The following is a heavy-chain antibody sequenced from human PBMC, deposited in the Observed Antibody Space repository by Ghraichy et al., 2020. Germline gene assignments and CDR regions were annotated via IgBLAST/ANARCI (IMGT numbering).Heavy chain of an antibody. CDR2: IYYSGST. CDR3: ARQDRGPQGLGY. V-gene: IGHV4-39*01. J-gene: IGHJ4*02. D-gene: IGHD3-16*01. Sequence: SETLSLTCTVSGGSISSSSYYWGWIRQPPGKGLEWIGSIYYSGSTYYNPSLKSRVTISVDTSKNQFSLKLSSVTAADTAVYYCARQDRGPQGLGYWGQGTLVTVSS. CDR1: GGSISSSSYY.